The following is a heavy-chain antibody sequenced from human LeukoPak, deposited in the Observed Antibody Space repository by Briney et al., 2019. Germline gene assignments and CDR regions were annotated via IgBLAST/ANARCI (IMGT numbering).Heavy chain of an antibody. D-gene: IGHD1-26*01. CDR1: DGSISSGSLY. CDR2: IYYSGTT. J-gene: IGHJ5*02. V-gene: IGHV4-39*01. CDR3: ARHLFRATTFSNWFDP. Sequence: PSETLSLTCTVSDGSISSGSLYWAWIRQPPGKGLEWIGSIYYSGTTYYNPSLKSRVTISVDTSKNQFSLRLSSVTAADTAVYYCARHLFRATTFSNWFDPWGQGTLVSVSS.